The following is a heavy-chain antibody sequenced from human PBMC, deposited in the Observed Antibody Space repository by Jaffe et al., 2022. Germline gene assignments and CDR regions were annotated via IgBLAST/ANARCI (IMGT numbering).Heavy chain of an antibody. V-gene: IGHV4-34*01. CDR2: INHSGST. CDR1: GGSFSGYY. D-gene: IGHD2-15*01. Sequence: QVQLQQWGAGLLKPSETLSLTCAVYGGSFSGYYWSWIRQPPGKGLEWIGEINHSGSTNYNPSLKSRVTISVDTSKNQFSLKLSSVTAADTAVYYCARDLDCSGGSCYSGELDYWGQGTLVTVSS. J-gene: IGHJ4*02. CDR3: ARDLDCSGGSCYSGELDY.